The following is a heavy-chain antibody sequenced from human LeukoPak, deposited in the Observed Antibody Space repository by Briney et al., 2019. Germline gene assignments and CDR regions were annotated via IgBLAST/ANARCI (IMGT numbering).Heavy chain of an antibody. D-gene: IGHD3-9*01. CDR2: ISAYNGNT. CDR3: ARHYYDILTGYGFDAFDI. Sequence: ASVKVSCKASGYTFTSYGISWVRQAPGQGLEWMGCISAYNGNTNYAQKLQGRVTMTTDTSTSTAYMELRSLRSDDTAVYYCARHYYDILTGYGFDAFDIWGQGTMVTVSS. V-gene: IGHV1-18*01. J-gene: IGHJ3*02. CDR1: GYTFTSYG.